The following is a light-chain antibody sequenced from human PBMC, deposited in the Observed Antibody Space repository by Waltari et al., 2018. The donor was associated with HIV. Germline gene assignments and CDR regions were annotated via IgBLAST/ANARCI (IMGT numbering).Light chain of an antibody. Sequence: QTVVTQEPSFSVSPGGTVTLTCGLNSGSVSTSYYPTWYQQTPGQAPPTLIYSTNSRSSGVPDRVSGSILGNKASLTITGAQADDECDYYCALYMGSAILFGGGTKLTVL. CDR2: STN. CDR3: ALYMGSAIL. J-gene: IGLJ2*01. V-gene: IGLV8-61*01. CDR1: SGSVSTSYY.